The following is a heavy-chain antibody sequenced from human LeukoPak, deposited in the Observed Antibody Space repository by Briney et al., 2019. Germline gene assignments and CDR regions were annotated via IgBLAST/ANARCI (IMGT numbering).Heavy chain of an antibody. J-gene: IGHJ6*02. Sequence: PGGSLRLSCAASGFTFSSYSMNWVRQAPGKGLEWVSSISSSSSYIYYADSVKGRFTISRDNSKNTLYLQMNSLRAEDTAVYYCAKDLSSGWLNYYYYYGMDVWGQGTTVTVSS. CDR3: AKDLSSGWLNYYYYYGMDV. CDR2: ISSSSSYI. V-gene: IGHV3-21*01. D-gene: IGHD6-19*01. CDR1: GFTFSSYS.